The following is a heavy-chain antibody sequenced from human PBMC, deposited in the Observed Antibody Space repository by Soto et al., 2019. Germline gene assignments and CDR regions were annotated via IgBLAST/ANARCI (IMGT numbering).Heavy chain of an antibody. CDR1: GFTFSSYA. CDR2: ISGSGGST. CDR3: ATDLVRYYFDF. J-gene: IGHJ4*02. V-gene: IGHV3-23*01. Sequence: EVQLLESGGGLVQTGGSLRLSCAASGFTFSSYAMRWVRQAPGKGLEWVSAISGSGGSTYYADSVKGRLTISRDNSKNTLYLQMNSMRAEDTAVYYCATDLVRYYFDFWGQGTLVTVYS. D-gene: IGHD2-21*01.